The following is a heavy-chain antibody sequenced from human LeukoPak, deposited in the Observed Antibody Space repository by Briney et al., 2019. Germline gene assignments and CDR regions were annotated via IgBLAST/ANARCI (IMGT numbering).Heavy chain of an antibody. Sequence: ASVKVSCKASGYTFTSFGISWVRQAPGQGLEWMGWISTYNGNTNYAQKLQGRVTMTTHTSTSTAYMELRSLRSDDTAVYYCARATCDYDRSVFDIWGQGTMVTVSS. CDR2: ISTYNGNT. CDR1: GYTFTSFG. J-gene: IGHJ3*02. V-gene: IGHV1-18*01. CDR3: ARATCDYDRSVFDI. D-gene: IGHD5-12*01.